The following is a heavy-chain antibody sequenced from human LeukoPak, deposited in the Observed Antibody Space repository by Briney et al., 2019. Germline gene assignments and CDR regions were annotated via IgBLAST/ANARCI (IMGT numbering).Heavy chain of an antibody. Sequence: GRSLRPSCAASGFTFSSYGMHWVRQAPGKGLEWVAVIWYDGSKKYHVDSVKGRFTISRDNSKNTLHLQMNSLRVEDTAVYYCARDRAQDYGDYLNAFDIWGQGTMVTVSS. V-gene: IGHV3-33*01. J-gene: IGHJ3*02. CDR2: IWYDGSKK. CDR3: ARDRAQDYGDYLNAFDI. CDR1: GFTFSSYG. D-gene: IGHD4-17*01.